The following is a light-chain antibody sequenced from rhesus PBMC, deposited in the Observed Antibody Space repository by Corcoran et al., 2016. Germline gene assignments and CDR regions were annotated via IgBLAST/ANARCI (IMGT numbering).Light chain of an antibody. CDR1: QGISSY. CDR3: QQYKGYPLT. CDR2: AAT. J-gene: IGKJ4*01. Sequence: DIQMTQSPSSLSASVGDTVTITCRTSQGISSYLNWFQQQPGKDPKPLIYAATTLQSGVPSRFSGSGSGTDFTLTISSLQPEDFATYYCQQYKGYPLTFGGGTKVEIK. V-gene: IGKV1-28*02.